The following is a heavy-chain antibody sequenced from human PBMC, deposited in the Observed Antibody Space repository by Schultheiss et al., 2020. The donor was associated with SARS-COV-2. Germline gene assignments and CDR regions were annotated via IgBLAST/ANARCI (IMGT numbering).Heavy chain of an antibody. CDR1: GFSFTSDW. CDR2: IYPGDCDT. J-gene: IGHJ6*03. V-gene: IGHV5-51*01. CDR3: ARQGERWMVALGYYYCYMDV. D-gene: IGHD3-16*01. Sequence: GGSLRLSCKGSGFSFTSDWIGWVRQMPGKGLEWMGFIYPGDCDTRYSTSFQGQVTISADKSISTAYLQWSSLKAKDTAMYYCARQGERWMVALGYYYCYMDVWGKGTPVTVSS.